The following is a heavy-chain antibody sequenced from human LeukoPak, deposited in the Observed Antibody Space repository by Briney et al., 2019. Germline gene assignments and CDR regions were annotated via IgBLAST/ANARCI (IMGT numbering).Heavy chain of an antibody. D-gene: IGHD2-15*01. Sequence: ASVKVSCKASGYTLTGYYMHWVRQAPGQGLEWMGWINPNSGGTNYAQKFQGRVTMTRDTSISTAYMELSRLRSDDTAVYYCAREGVGGSPFDYWGQGTLVTVSS. CDR1: GYTLTGYY. V-gene: IGHV1-2*02. J-gene: IGHJ4*02. CDR3: AREGVGGSPFDY. CDR2: INPNSGGT.